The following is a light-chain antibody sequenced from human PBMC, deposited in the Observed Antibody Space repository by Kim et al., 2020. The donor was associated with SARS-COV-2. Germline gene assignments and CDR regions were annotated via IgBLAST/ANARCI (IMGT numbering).Light chain of an antibody. CDR3: NSRDSNDNHA. CDR2: GKN. V-gene: IGLV3-19*01. J-gene: IGLJ2*01. Sequence: VALGQTVRITCQGDSLRSYYASWYQQKPGQAPVLVIYGKNNRPSGIPDRFSGSSSGNTASLTITGAQAGDEADYYCNSRDSNDNHAFGGGTKLTVL. CDR1: SLRSYY.